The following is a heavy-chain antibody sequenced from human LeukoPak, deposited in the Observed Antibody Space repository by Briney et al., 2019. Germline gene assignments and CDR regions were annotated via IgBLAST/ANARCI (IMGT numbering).Heavy chain of an antibody. CDR1: GFTVSSNY. Sequence: PGGSLRLSCAASGFTVSSNYKSWVRQAPGKGLEWVSVIYSGGSTYYADSVKGRFTISRDNSKNTLYLQMNGLRAEDTAVYYCARGPPDFGIKDYWGQGTLVTVSS. CDR3: ARGPPDFGIKDY. V-gene: IGHV3-66*01. J-gene: IGHJ4*02. D-gene: IGHD4/OR15-4a*01. CDR2: IYSGGST.